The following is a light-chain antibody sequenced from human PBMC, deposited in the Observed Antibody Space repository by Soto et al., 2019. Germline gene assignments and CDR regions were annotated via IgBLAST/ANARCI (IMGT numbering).Light chain of an antibody. Sequence: EGVLTQSPATLSLSPGERATLSCRASQSVSTYLAWYQQKPGQAPRLLIYDASNRATGIPARFSGSGSATDFTLTISSLEPEDFAVYYCQQRSSWITFGQGTRLEI. J-gene: IGKJ5*01. V-gene: IGKV3-11*01. CDR1: QSVSTY. CDR2: DAS. CDR3: QQRSSWIT.